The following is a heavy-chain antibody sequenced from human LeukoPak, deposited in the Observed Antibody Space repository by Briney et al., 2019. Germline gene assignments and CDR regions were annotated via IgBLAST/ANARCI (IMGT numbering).Heavy chain of an antibody. J-gene: IGHJ1*01. CDR3: ARRAAGRPGADYFQH. CDR1: GFTFSGYS. CDR2: ISAGSSSI. V-gene: IGHV3-48*02. D-gene: IGHD3-10*01. Sequence: PGGSLRLSCAASGFTFSGYSMNWVRQAVGKGLEWVSYISAGSSSIYYADSVKGRFTISRDNAKNSLYLQMNNLRDEDTAVYYCARRAAGRPGADYFQHWGQGILVTVSS.